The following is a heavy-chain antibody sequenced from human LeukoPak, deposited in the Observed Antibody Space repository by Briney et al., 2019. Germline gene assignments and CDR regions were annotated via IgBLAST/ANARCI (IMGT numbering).Heavy chain of an antibody. D-gene: IGHD2-2*02. CDR3: ARSIRYCSSTSCYIQDAFDI. V-gene: IGHV3-74*01. CDR1: GFTFSSYW. J-gene: IGHJ3*02. Sequence: GGSLRLSCAASGFTFSSYWMHWVRQTPGKGLVWVSRINSDGSSTSYADSVKGRFTISRDNAKNTLYLQTNSLRAEDTAVYYCARSIRYCSSTSCYIQDAFDIWGQGTMVTVSS. CDR2: INSDGSST.